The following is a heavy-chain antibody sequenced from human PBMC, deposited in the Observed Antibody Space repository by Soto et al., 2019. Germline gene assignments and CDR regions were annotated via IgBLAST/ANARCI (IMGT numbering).Heavy chain of an antibody. D-gene: IGHD2-2*01. CDR1: GGSISSSSYY. CDR2: IYYSGST. V-gene: IGHV4-39*01. J-gene: IGHJ4*02. Sequence: PSETLSLTCTVSGGSISSSSYYWGWIRQPPGKGLEWIGSIYYSGSTYYNPSLKSRVTISVDTSKNQFSLKLSSVTAADTAVYYCARHTSSSSWAFVYWGQGTLVTVSS. CDR3: ARHTSSSSWAFVY.